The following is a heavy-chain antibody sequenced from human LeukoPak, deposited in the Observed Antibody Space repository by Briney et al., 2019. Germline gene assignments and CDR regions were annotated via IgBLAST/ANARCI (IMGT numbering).Heavy chain of an antibody. CDR2: ISDTGATT. J-gene: IGHJ5*02. Sequence: PGGSLRLSCAGSGFTFSSYAMSWVRQAPGKGLEWVSAISDTGATTYDADSVKGRFTISRDNSRSTLYLQMNSLRAEDTAVYYCAKEQQLVPWGQGTLVTVSS. CDR3: AKEQQLVP. CDR1: GFTFSSYA. V-gene: IGHV3-23*01. D-gene: IGHD6-13*01.